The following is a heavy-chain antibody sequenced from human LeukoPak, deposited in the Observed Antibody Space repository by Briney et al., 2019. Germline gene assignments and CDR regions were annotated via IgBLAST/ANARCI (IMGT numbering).Heavy chain of an antibody. D-gene: IGHD3-16*01. Sequence: TGGSLRLSCAASVFTFISYDMNWVRQAPGKGLEWVSYISGSGGSIYYTDSVKGRFTISRDNAKNSLFLQMNSLRAEDTAVYYCSRGRLFGDYWGQGALVTVSS. CDR2: ISGSGGSI. CDR1: VFTFISYD. V-gene: IGHV3-48*03. CDR3: SRGRLFGDY. J-gene: IGHJ4*02.